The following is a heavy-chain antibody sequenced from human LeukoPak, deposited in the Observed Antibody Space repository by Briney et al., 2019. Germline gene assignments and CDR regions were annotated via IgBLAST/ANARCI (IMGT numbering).Heavy chain of an antibody. V-gene: IGHV3-7*01. CDR1: GFTFSSYS. J-gene: IGHJ4*02. CDR3: ARIGYSSSSFDY. D-gene: IGHD6-6*01. Sequence: PGGSLRLSCAASGFTFSSYSMNWVRQAPGKGLEWVANIKQDGTEKDYADSAKGRVTISRDNAKNSVYLQVNSLRAEDTAVYYCARIGYSSSSFDYWGQGTLVTVSS. CDR2: IKQDGTEK.